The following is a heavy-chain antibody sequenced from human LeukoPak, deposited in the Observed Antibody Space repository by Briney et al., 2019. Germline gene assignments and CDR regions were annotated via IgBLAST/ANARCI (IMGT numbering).Heavy chain of an antibody. Sequence: SETLSLTCTVSGGSISNYYGSWIRQPPGKGLEWIGYIYYSGSTNYNPSLKSRVTISLDTPKNQFSLILTSVTAADTAVYYCARRATFWFDPWGQGTLVTVSS. CDR3: ARRATFWFDP. J-gene: IGHJ5*02. D-gene: IGHD5-12*01. CDR1: GGSISNYY. V-gene: IGHV4-59*01. CDR2: IYYSGST.